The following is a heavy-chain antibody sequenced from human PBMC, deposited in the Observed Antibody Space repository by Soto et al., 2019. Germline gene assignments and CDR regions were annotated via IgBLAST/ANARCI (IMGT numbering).Heavy chain of an antibody. D-gene: IGHD3-10*01. CDR1: SGSISSGNW. CDR2: IYHSGST. J-gene: IGHJ4*02. CDR3: ARVRWFGEFYFDY. V-gene: IGHV4-4*02. Sequence: QVQLQESGPGLVKPSGTLSLTCAVSSGSISSGNWWWWVRQPPGRGREGIGEIYHSGSTNYNPSLKSRVTISVDKSKNQFSLKLSSVTAADTAVYYCARVRWFGEFYFDYWGQGTLVTVSS.